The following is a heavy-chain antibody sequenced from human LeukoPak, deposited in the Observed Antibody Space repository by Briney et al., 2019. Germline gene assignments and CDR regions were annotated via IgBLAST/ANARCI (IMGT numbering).Heavy chain of an antibody. CDR2: IYSGGST. J-gene: IGHJ5*02. V-gene: IGHV3-53*01. CDR3: ATGGEVPDWFDP. Sequence: GGSLRLSCAVSGFTVSSNYMSWVRQAPGKGLEWVSVIYSGGSTYYADSVKGRFTISRDNSKNTLYLQMNSLRAEDTAVYYCATGGEVPDWFDPWGQGTLVTVSS. CDR1: GFTVSSNY. D-gene: IGHD1-26*01.